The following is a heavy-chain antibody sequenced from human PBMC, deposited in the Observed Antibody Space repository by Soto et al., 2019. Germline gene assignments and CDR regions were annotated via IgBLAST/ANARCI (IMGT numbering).Heavy chain of an antibody. CDR3: RRFRFSSGGQIAFFFFDY. CDR2: IIPIFDTT. V-gene: IGHV1-69*01. Sequence: QVQLVQSGAEVKRPGSSVKVSCKVSGGTFNSYALSWVRQAPGQGLEWMGGIIPIFDTTKYIQKFQGRVTITADEPITPPAMSLRSLRPGEPAVYWRRRFRFSSGGQIAFFFFDYWGQGTLVTVSS. CDR1: GGTFNSYA. J-gene: IGHJ4*02. D-gene: IGHD6-19*01.